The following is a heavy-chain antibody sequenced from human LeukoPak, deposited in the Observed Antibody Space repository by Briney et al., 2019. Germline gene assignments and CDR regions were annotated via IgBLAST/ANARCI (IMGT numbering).Heavy chain of an antibody. CDR1: GYTFTSHG. V-gene: IGHV1-18*01. J-gene: IGHJ4*02. D-gene: IGHD3-22*01. CDR3: ATLGAGDSSGYYYSPDY. CDR2: ISAYNGNT. Sequence: ASVKVSCKASGYTFTSHGISWVRQAPGQGLEWMGWISAYNGNTNYAQKLQGRVTMTTDTSTSTAYMELRSLRSDDTAVYYCATLGAGDSSGYYYSPDYWGQGTLVTVSS.